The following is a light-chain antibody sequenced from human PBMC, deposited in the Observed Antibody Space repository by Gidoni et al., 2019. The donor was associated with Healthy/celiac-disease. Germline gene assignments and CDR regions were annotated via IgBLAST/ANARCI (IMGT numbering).Light chain of an antibody. V-gene: IGKV3-20*01. CDR3: QHYGSSAVT. Sequence: ERVLTQSPGPLSLSPGEGATLTCRASPSVSSRYLAWYQQKPGQAPRLLIYVASFRATGIPDRFSVSASGPDFPLPISRLAPEDFAVYYCQHYGSSAVTFGGGTKVEIK. J-gene: IGKJ4*01. CDR1: PSVSSRY. CDR2: VAS.